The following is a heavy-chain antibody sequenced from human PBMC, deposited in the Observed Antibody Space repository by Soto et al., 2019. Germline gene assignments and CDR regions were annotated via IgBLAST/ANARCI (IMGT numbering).Heavy chain of an antibody. CDR2: IYHSGST. J-gene: IGHJ4*02. V-gene: IGHV4-4*02. CDR3: VPYTVVTPGFDY. CDR1: GGSISSSNW. D-gene: IGHD2-21*02. Sequence: QVQLQESGPGLVKPSGTLSLTCAVSGGSISSSNWWSWVRQPPGKGLEWIGEIYHSGSTNYNPSLKRRVTISVDKSKNQFSLKLSSVTAADTAVYYCVPYTVVTPGFDYWGQGTLVTVSS.